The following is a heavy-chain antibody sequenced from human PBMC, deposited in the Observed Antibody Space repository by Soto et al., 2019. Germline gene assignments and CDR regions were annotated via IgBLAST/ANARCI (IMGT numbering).Heavy chain of an antibody. CDR1: VFTVSSNY. Sequence: VGSLTLAPASSVFTVSSNYVSCIHQNPGPGLEWVSVIYSGGSTYYADSVKGRFTISRDNSKNTLYLQMNSLRAEDTAVYYCARSYFDSSGYYYTLNYYYYYGMDVWGQGT. D-gene: IGHD3-22*01. CDR2: IYSGGST. V-gene: IGHV3-66*01. CDR3: ARSYFDSSGYYYTLNYYYYYGMDV. J-gene: IGHJ6*02.